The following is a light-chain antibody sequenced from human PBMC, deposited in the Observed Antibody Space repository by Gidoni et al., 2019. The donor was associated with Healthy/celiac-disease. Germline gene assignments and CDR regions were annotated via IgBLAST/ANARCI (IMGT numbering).Light chain of an antibody. J-gene: IGLJ2*01. CDR3: AALDDSLSGRV. CDR1: SSNIGSNY. V-gene: IGLV1-47*01. Sequence: QSVLTQPPSASGTPGQRVTISCSGTSSNIGSNYVYWYQQLPGTAPKLLIYRNNQRPPGVPDRFSGSKSGTSDCLAISGLRSEDEAEYYCAALDDSLSGRVFGGGTKLTVL. CDR2: RNN.